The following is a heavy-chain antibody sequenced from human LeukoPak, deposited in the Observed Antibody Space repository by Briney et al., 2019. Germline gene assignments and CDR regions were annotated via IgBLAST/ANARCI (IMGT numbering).Heavy chain of an antibody. CDR1: GFTFSSYT. CDR2: ISSSSSYI. Sequence: GGSLRLSCAASGFTFSSYTMNWVRRAPGKGLEWVSSISSSSSYIYYADSVKGRFTISRDNSKSTLYIQMNSLRAEDTAVYYCARAKPKNMVRGLIMRRESRYYFDYWGQGTLVTVSS. V-gene: IGHV3-21*04. CDR3: ARAKPKNMVRGLIMRRESRYYFDY. J-gene: IGHJ4*02. D-gene: IGHD3-10*01.